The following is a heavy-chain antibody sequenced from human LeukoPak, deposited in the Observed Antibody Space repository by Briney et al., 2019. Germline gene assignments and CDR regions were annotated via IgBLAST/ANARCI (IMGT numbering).Heavy chain of an antibody. CDR1: GLTFSSYD. V-gene: IGHV3-23*01. D-gene: IGHD2-15*01. CDR3: ASRESCSGGTCYGLSY. J-gene: IGHJ4*02. CDR2: INGRTGSI. Sequence: GGSLRLSCASSGLTFSSYDMSWVRQAPGKGLEWVSIINGRTGSIYYADSVKGRFTISRDNSKNTLYLQLNSLRAEDTALYYCASRESCSGGTCYGLSYWGQGTLVTVSS.